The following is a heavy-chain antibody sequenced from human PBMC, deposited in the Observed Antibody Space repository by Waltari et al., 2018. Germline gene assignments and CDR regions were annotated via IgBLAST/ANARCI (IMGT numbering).Heavy chain of an antibody. V-gene: IGHV1-2*06. CDR3: AREADYDILTGYSDY. CDR2: INPNSGGT. J-gene: IGHJ4*02. D-gene: IGHD3-9*01. Sequence: QVQLVQSGAEVKKPGASVKVSCKASGYTFTGYYMHWVRQAPGQGLEWMGRINPNSGGTNYAQKFQGRVTMTRDTSISTAYMELSRLRSDDKAVYYCAREADYDILTGYSDYWGQGTLVTVYS. CDR1: GYTFTGYY.